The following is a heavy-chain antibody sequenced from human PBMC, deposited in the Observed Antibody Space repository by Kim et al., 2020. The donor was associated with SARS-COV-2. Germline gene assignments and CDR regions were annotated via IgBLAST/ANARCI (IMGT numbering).Heavy chain of an antibody. V-gene: IGHV3-30*01. D-gene: IGHD6-19*01. J-gene: IGHJ4*02. CDR3: ACDPPRIAVAGYSFFFDY. Sequence: TGRFTISGDNSMTTLYLQMNSLRAEDTAVYYCACDPPRIAVAGYSFFFDYWGQGTLVTVSS.